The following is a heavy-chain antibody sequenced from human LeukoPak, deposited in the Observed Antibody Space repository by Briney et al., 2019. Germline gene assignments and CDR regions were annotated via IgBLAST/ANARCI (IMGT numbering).Heavy chain of an antibody. CDR3: ALLVGATLDFDY. CDR2: ISYDGSNK. V-gene: IGHV3-30*04. D-gene: IGHD1-26*01. Sequence: GRSLRLSCAVSGFTFSSYAMHWVRQAPGKGLEWMSVISYDGSNKKIAESVKGRFTISRDNSKNTLYLQMNSLRPEDTAVYYCALLVGATLDFDYWGQGTLVTVSS. J-gene: IGHJ4*02. CDR1: GFTFSSYA.